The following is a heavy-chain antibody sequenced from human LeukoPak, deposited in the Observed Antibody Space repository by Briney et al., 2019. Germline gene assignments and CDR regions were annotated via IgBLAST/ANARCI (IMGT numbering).Heavy chain of an antibody. V-gene: IGHV3-48*03. CDR1: GFTFSSYE. D-gene: IGHD4-17*01. Sequence: GGSLRLSRAASGFTFSSYEMNWVRQAPGKGLEWVSYISSSGSPIYYADSVKGRFTISRDNAKNSLYLQMNSLRAEDTAVYYCARDLGDYVGYDAFDIWGQGTMVTVSS. J-gene: IGHJ3*02. CDR3: ARDLGDYVGYDAFDI. CDR2: ISSSGSPI.